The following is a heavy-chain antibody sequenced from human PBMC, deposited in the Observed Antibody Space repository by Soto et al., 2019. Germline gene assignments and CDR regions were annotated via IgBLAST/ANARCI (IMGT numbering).Heavy chain of an antibody. CDR2: IYYSGST. D-gene: IGHD4-17*01. J-gene: IGHJ4*02. CDR3: ARGTVTTLTRFDY. Sequence: QVQLQESGPGLVKPSETLSLTCTVSGGSISSYYWSWIRQPPGKGLAWIGYIYYSGSTNYNPSLKSRVTISVDTSKNQFSLKLSSVTAADTAVYYCARGTVTTLTRFDYCGQGTLVTVSS. V-gene: IGHV4-59*01. CDR1: GGSISSYY.